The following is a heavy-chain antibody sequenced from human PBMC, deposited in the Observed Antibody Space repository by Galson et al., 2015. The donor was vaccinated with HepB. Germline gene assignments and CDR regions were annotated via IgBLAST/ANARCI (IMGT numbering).Heavy chain of an antibody. V-gene: IGHV3-43*01. Sequence: SLRLSCAASGFTFDDYTMHWVRQAPGKGLEWVSLISWDGGSTYYADSVKGRFTISRDNSKNSLYLQMNSLRTEDTALYYCAKAFRVTARLSGMDVWGQGTTVTVSS. CDR1: GFTFDDYT. CDR3: AKAFRVTARLSGMDV. D-gene: IGHD6-6*01. CDR2: ISWDGGST. J-gene: IGHJ6*02.